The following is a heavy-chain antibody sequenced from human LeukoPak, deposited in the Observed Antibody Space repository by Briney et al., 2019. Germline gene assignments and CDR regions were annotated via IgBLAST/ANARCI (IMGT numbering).Heavy chain of an antibody. CDR2: IYHTGSN. D-gene: IGHD6-19*01. CDR3: ARGAYSSGWYGRDY. J-gene: IGHJ4*02. V-gene: IGHV4-61*08. CDR1: GGSVSSADYY. Sequence: SETLSLTCTVSGGSVSSADYYWSWIRHPPGKALEWIGYIYHTGSNNYKYSLKSRVTISVDTSKNQFSLKLSSVTAADTAVYYCARGAYSSGWYGRDYWGQGTLVTVSS.